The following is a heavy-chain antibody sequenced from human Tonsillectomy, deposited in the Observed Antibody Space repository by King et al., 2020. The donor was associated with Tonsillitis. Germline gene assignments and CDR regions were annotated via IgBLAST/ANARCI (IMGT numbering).Heavy chain of an antibody. D-gene: IGHD3-16*01. CDR3: ARDSLQGGYFDY. Sequence: VQLVESGGGVFQPGRSLRLSCAASGFTFSTYGMHWVRQAPGKGLEWVAVISYDGNNKYYADSVKGRFTISRDNSKNTLYLQINSLRAEDTAVYYCARDSLQGGYFDYWGQGTLVTVSS. J-gene: IGHJ4*02. CDR2: ISYDGNNK. V-gene: IGHV3-33*05. CDR1: GFTFSTYG.